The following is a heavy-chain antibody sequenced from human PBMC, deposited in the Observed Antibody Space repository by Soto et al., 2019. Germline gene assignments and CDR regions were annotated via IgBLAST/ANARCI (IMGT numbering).Heavy chain of an antibody. Sequence: SETLSLTCTVSGGSISSGGYYWSWIRQHPGKGLEWIGYIYYSGSTYYNPSLKSRVTISVDTSKNQFSLKLSSVTAADTAVYYCARTPSSGYYYAFDYWGQGTLVTVSS. V-gene: IGHV4-31*03. CDR2: IYYSGST. J-gene: IGHJ4*02. D-gene: IGHD3-22*01. CDR1: GGSISSGGYY. CDR3: ARTPSSGYYYAFDY.